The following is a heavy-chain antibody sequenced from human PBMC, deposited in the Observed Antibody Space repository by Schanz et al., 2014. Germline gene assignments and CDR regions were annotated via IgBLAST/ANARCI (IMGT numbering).Heavy chain of an antibody. CDR2: ILYDGSNK. D-gene: IGHD3-22*01. J-gene: IGHJ5*02. Sequence: VQLVESGGGVAQPGRSLRLSCAASGFTFSSYGMHWVRQAPGKGLEWVAVILYDGSNKYYADSVKGRFTISRDNSKNTLYLQMNSLRVEDTAMYYCAREVGLYDRGWFDPWGQGTLVTVSS. V-gene: IGHV3-30*03. CDR1: GFTFSSYG. CDR3: AREVGLYDRGWFDP.